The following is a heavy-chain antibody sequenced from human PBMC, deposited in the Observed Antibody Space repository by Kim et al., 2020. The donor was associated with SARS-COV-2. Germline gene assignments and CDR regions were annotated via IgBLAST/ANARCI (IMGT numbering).Heavy chain of an antibody. Sequence: ASVKVSCKASGYTFTSYDINWVRQATGQGLEWMGWMNPNSGNTGYAQKFQGRVTMTRNTSISTAYMELSSLRSEDTAVYYCARVPLMSTNMVREVSGFDPWGQGTLVTVSS. CDR2: MNPNSGNT. CDR1: GYTFTSYD. CDR3: ARVPLMSTNMVREVSGFDP. V-gene: IGHV1-8*01. D-gene: IGHD3-10*01. J-gene: IGHJ5*02.